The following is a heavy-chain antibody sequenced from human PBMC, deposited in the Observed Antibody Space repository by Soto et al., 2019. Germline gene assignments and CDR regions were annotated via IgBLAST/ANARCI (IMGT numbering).Heavy chain of an antibody. J-gene: IGHJ4*02. V-gene: IGHV3-7*01. CDR3: ARVYFKYDY. D-gene: IGHD3-10*01. CDR1: KFTIRNYW. Sequence: GGSXRLSCVASKFTIRNYWMTLVRQAPGKGLEWVANIKEDGSEKYYVDSVKGRFTISRDNAKNSLYLQMNSLRAEDTAVYYCARVYFKYDYWGQGTLVTVSS. CDR2: IKEDGSEK.